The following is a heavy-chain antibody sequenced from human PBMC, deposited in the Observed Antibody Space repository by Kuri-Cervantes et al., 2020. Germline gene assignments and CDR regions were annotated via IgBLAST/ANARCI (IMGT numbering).Heavy chain of an antibody. CDR3: ARAESIYGYFNY. D-gene: IGHD3-10*01. J-gene: IGHJ4*02. V-gene: IGHV3-64*01. CDR2: ISSNGGST. Sequence: GESLKISCAASGFTFSSYAMHWVRQAPGKGLEYVSAISSNGGSTYYANSVKGRFTISRDNSKNTLYPQMGSLRAEDMAVYYCARAESIYGYFNYWGQGTLVTVSS. CDR1: GFTFSSYA.